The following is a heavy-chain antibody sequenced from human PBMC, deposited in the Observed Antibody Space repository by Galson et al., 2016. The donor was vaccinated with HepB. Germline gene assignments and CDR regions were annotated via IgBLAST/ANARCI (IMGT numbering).Heavy chain of an antibody. Sequence: SLRLSCAASGFTFNNYAMHWVRQAPGKGLEWVAVISYDGSIKYYADSVKGRLTISRDNSKNTLYLQTNSLRAEDTAIYYCAREIAVAGFDNWGQGTLVTVSS. CDR3: AREIAVAGFDN. CDR2: ISYDGSIK. CDR1: GFTFNNYA. D-gene: IGHD6-19*01. V-gene: IGHV3-30-3*01. J-gene: IGHJ4*02.